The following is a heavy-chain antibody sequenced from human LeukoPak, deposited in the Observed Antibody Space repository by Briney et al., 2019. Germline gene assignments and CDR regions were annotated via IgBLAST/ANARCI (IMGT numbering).Heavy chain of an antibody. J-gene: IGHJ4*02. Sequence: SETLSLTCAVSGGSISSSNWWSWVRQPPGKGLEWIGSIYYSGSTYYNPSLKSRVTISVDTSKNQFSLKLSSVTAADTAVYYCAREGWIQLWLRYFDYWGQGTLVTVSS. CDR1: GGSISSSNW. V-gene: IGHV4-4*02. D-gene: IGHD5-18*01. CDR3: AREGWIQLWLRYFDY. CDR2: IYYSGST.